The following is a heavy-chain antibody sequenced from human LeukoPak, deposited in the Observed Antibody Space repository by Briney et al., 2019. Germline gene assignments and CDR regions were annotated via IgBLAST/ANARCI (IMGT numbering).Heavy chain of an antibody. CDR3: AKDPTDFDSSGQTYFDY. V-gene: IGHV1-46*01. J-gene: IGHJ4*02. CDR1: GYTFTSYY. Sequence: ASVKVSCKASGYTFTSYYMHWVRQAPGQGLEWMGIINPSGGSTSYAQKFQGRVTMTRDTSTSTVYMELSSLRSEDTAVYYCAKDPTDFDSSGQTYFDYWGQGSLVTVSS. CDR2: INPSGGST. D-gene: IGHD3-22*01.